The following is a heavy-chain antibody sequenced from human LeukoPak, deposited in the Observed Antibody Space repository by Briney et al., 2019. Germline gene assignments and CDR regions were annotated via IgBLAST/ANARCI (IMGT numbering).Heavy chain of an antibody. V-gene: IGHV3-66*02. Sequence: GGSLRLSCAASGFTVSSNYMSWVRQAPGKGLEWVSVIYSGGSTYYADSVKGRFTISRDNSKNTLYLQMNSLRAEDTAVYYCARERDDYYYYMDVWGKGTTVTVSS. J-gene: IGHJ6*03. CDR2: IYSGGST. CDR1: GFTVSSNY. CDR3: ARERDDYYYYMDV.